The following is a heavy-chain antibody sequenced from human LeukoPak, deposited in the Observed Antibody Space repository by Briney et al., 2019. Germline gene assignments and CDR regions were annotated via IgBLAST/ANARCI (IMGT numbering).Heavy chain of an antibody. CDR1: GYTFTHHG. CDR3: ARDPSNSSGYHAHFDS. Sequence: ASVRVSCKASGYTFTHHGISWVRQAPGQGLEWMGWISCYNGDTIYAQNVQGRVTMPTDASTRTAYIELRSLRSDDTAMYYCARDPSNSSGYHAHFDSWGQGTLVTVSS. V-gene: IGHV1-18*01. CDR2: ISCYNGDT. J-gene: IGHJ4*02. D-gene: IGHD3-22*01.